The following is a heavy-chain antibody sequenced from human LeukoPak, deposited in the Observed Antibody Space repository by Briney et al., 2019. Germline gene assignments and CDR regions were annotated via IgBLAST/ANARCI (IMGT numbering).Heavy chain of an antibody. J-gene: IGHJ3*02. Sequence: QPGGSLRLSCAASGFTFSTYDMSSVRRAPGKGLEWVACIGGSRGAIYYRDSVKGRFTISRDNSKSTLYLQMNSLRADDTAVYFCAKWMSRVQAFDIWGQGTMVTVSS. V-gene: IGHV3-23*01. CDR3: AKWMSRVQAFDI. D-gene: IGHD5-12*01. CDR2: IGGSRGAI. CDR1: GFTFSTYD.